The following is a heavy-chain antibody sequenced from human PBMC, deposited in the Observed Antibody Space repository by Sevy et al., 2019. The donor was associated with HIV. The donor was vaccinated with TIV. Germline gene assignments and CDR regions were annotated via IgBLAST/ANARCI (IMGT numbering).Heavy chain of an antibody. D-gene: IGHD3-22*01. V-gene: IGHV3-48*01. CDR1: ELIFSTYS. J-gene: IGHJ2*01. Sequence: GGSLRLSCAASELIFSTYSMNWVRQAPGKGLEWVSYISSSSNTIYYADSVKGRFTISRDNAKNSLFLQMNSLRAEDTAVYYCASRQDNYYDSSGYYSDWYFDLWGRGTLVTVSS. CDR2: ISSSSNTI. CDR3: ASRQDNYYDSSGYYSDWYFDL.